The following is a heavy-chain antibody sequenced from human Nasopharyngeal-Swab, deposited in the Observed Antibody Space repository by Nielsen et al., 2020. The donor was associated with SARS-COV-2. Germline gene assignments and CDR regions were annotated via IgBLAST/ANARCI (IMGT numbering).Heavy chain of an antibody. D-gene: IGHD3-22*01. Sequence: SETLSLTCSVSGVSISSSNYYWGWIRQPPGKGLEWIGYIYDSGSTYYNPSLESRLTISVDTSKDQFSLKLSSVTAADTAVYYCGRESKVDDSSGYWGQGTLVTVSS. J-gene: IGHJ4*02. CDR2: IYDSGST. CDR3: GRESKVDDSSGY. CDR1: GVSISSSNYY. V-gene: IGHV4-30-4*08.